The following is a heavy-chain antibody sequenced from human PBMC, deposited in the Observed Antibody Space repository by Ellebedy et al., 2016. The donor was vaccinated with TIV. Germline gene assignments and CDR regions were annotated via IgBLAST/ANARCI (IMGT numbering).Heavy chain of an antibody. D-gene: IGHD6-19*01. CDR2: INPSGGSP. CDR1: GYTFTSYY. CDR3: ARRVAGNYYLDY. Sequence: AASVKVSCKACGYTFTSYYMHWVRQAPGQELEWMGIINPSGGSPSYAQKFQGRVTMTRDTSTSTVYMELSSLRSEDTAVYYCARRVAGNYYLDYWGQGTLVTVSS. J-gene: IGHJ4*02. V-gene: IGHV1-46*01.